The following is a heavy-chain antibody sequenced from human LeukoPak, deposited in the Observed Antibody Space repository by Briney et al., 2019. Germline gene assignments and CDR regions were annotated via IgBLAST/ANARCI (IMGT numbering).Heavy chain of an antibody. V-gene: IGHV4-38-2*02. CDR2: IYHSGST. J-gene: IGHJ4*02. Sequence: PSETLSLTCTVSGYSISSGYYWGWIRQPPGKGLEWIGSIYHSGSTYYNPSLKSRVTISADTSKNQFSLKLSSVTAADTAVYYCARHTMIVVVTIDYWGQGTLVTVSS. D-gene: IGHD3-22*01. CDR1: GYSISSGYY. CDR3: ARHTMIVVVTIDY.